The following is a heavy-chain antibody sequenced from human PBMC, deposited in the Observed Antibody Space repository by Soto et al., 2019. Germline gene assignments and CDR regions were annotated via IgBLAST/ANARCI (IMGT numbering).Heavy chain of an antibody. CDR3: AKDRAGAAAGTCWFDP. Sequence: GGSLRLSCAASGFTFSSYGMHWVRQAPGKGLEWVAVISYDGSNKYYADSVKGRFTISRDNSKNTLYLQMNSLRAEDTAVYYCAKDRAGAAAGTCWFDPWGQGTLVTVSS. J-gene: IGHJ5*02. CDR2: ISYDGSNK. D-gene: IGHD6-13*01. V-gene: IGHV3-30*18. CDR1: GFTFSSYG.